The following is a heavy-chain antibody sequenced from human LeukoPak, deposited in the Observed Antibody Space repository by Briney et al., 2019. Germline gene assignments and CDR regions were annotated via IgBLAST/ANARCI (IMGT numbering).Heavy chain of an antibody. D-gene: IGHD1-26*01. Sequence: PSETLSLTCTVSGGSISSSSFYWDWIRQAPGKGLEWIGSIHYSGSTYYNPSLKSRDTISVDTSKNQFSLKLSSVTAADTAVYYCARSGLPDAFDIWGQGTMVTVSS. CDR2: IHYSGST. J-gene: IGHJ3*02. V-gene: IGHV4-39*01. CDR3: ARSGLPDAFDI. CDR1: GGSISSSSFY.